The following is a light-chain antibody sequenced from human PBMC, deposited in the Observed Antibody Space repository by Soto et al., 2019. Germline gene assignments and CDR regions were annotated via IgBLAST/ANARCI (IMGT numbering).Light chain of an antibody. CDR1: QSISTS. CDR2: GAS. CDR3: QQYYRWPLT. Sequence: EIVMTQSPATLSVSPGERATLSCRASQSISTSLAWYQQKPGQAPSLLIYGASTRATGVPVTFTGSGSGTEFTLTISSLQSEDFALYYCQQYYRWPLTFDGGTKVDVK. V-gene: IGKV3-15*01. J-gene: IGKJ4*01.